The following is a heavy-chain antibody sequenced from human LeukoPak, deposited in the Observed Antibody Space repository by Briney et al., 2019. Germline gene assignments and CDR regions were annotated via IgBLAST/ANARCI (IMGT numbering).Heavy chain of an antibody. CDR2: IYYSGST. D-gene: IGHD6-13*01. CDR3: ARDLGIAAAGRTGLDY. V-gene: IGHV4-39*07. CDR1: GGSISSYY. Sequence: PSETLSLTCTVSGGSISSYYWSWIRQPPGKGLEWIGSIYYSGSTYYNPSLKSRVTISVDTSKNQFSLKLSSVTAADTAVYYCARDLGIAAAGRTGLDYWGQGTLVTVSS. J-gene: IGHJ4*02.